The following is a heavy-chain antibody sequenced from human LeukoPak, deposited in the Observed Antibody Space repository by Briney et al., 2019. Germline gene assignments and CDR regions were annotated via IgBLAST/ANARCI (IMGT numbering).Heavy chain of an antibody. CDR1: GYTFTSYY. Sequence: ASVKVSCKASGYTFTSYYMHWVRQAPGQGLEWMGIINPSGGSTSYAQKFQGRVTMTRDTSTSTVYMELSSLRSEDTAVYYCARDYGGNSGGVNWFDPWGQGTLVTVSS. CDR2: INPSGGST. D-gene: IGHD4-23*01. V-gene: IGHV1-46*01. J-gene: IGHJ5*02. CDR3: ARDYGGNSGGVNWFDP.